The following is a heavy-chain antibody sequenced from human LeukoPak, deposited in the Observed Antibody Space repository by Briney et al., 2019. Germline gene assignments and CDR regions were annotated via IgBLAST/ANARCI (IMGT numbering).Heavy chain of an antibody. Sequence: ASVKVSCKASGYTFTSYAMNWVRQAPGQGLEWMGWINTNTGNPTYAQGFTGRFVFSLDTSVSTAYLQISSLKAEDTAVYYCARLERSSWYLGEYYYYYYMDVWGKGTTVAVSS. J-gene: IGHJ6*03. CDR3: ARLERSSWYLGEYYYYYYMDV. D-gene: IGHD6-13*01. V-gene: IGHV7-4-1*02. CDR1: GYTFTSYA. CDR2: INTNTGNP.